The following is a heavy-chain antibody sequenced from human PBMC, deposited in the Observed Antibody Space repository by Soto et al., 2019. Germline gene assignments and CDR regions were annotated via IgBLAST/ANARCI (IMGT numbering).Heavy chain of an antibody. CDR2: IYYSGST. CDR3: ARQYSSSWYGEEDYYYGMDV. D-gene: IGHD6-13*01. Sequence: QVQLQESGPGLVKPSQTLSLTCTVSGGSISSGGYYWSWIRQHPGKGLEWIGYIYYSGSTYYNPSLKRRVTISVDTSKNQFSLKLSSVTAADTAVYYCARQYSSSWYGEEDYYYGMDVWGQGTTVTVSS. CDR1: GGSISSGGYY. J-gene: IGHJ6*02. V-gene: IGHV4-31*03.